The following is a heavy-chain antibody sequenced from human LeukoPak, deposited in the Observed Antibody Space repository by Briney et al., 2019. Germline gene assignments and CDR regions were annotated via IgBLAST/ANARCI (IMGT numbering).Heavy chain of an antibody. CDR3: ARGSAAGTRSYYYYYMDV. D-gene: IGHD6-13*01. CDR2: IYYSGST. Sequence: SETLSLTCTVSGGSISSYYWSWIRQPPGKGLEWIGYIYYSGSTNYNPSLKSRVTISVDTSKNQFSLKLSSVTAADTAVYYCARGSAAGTRSYYYYYMDVWGKGTTVTVSS. CDR1: GGSISSYY. V-gene: IGHV4-59*01. J-gene: IGHJ6*03.